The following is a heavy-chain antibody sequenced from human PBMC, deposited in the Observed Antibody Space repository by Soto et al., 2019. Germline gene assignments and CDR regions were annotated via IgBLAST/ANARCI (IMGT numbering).Heavy chain of an antibody. Sequence: SETLSLTSTVAYGSISSGGYYWSWIRQHPGKGLEWIGYIYYSGSTYYNPSLKSRVTISVDKSKNQFSLKLSSVTAADTAVYYCARVPSPESPFDYWGQGTLVTVSS. CDR3: ARVPSPESPFDY. V-gene: IGHV4-31*03. CDR2: IYYSGST. CDR1: YGSISSGGYY. J-gene: IGHJ4*02.